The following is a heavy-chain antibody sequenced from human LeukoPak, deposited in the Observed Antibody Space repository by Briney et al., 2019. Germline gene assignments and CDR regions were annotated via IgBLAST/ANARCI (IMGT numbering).Heavy chain of an antibody. J-gene: IGHJ5*02. CDR3: VRDVGFLEWSNWFDP. Sequence: ASVKVSCKASGYTFTSYGISWVRQAPGQGLEWMGWISAYNGNTNYAQKLQGRVTMTTDTSTSTAYMELRSLRSDDTAVYYCVRDVGFLEWSNWFDPWGQGTLVTVSS. CDR2: ISAYNGNT. D-gene: IGHD3-3*02. V-gene: IGHV1-18*01. CDR1: GYTFTSYG.